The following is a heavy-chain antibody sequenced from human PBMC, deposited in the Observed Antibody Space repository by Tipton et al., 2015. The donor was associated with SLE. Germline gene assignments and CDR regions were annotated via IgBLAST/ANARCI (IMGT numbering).Heavy chain of an antibody. CDR3: ARDGLNWFDP. Sequence: TLSLTCTVSGGSISSYYWSWIRQPPGKGLERIGYIYYSGSTNYNPSLKSRVTISVDTSKNQFSLKLSSVTAADTAVYYCARDGLNWFDPWGQGTLVTVSS. V-gene: IGHV4-59*12. J-gene: IGHJ5*02. CDR2: IYYSGST. D-gene: IGHD3/OR15-3a*01. CDR1: GGSISSYY.